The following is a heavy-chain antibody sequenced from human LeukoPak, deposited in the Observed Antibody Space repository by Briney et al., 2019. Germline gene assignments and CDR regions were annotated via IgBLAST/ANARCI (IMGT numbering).Heavy chain of an antibody. CDR3: ARADRLHGGPYLIGP. Sequence: EASVKVSCKTSGYTFTDYYMHWVRQAPGQGLGWMGWINPNSGGTSSAQKFQGRVTMTRDTSIATVYMEVSWLTSDDTAIYYCARADRLHGGPYLIGPWGQGTLVTVSS. CDR1: GYTFTDYY. V-gene: IGHV1-2*02. CDR2: INPNSGGT. J-gene: IGHJ5*02. D-gene: IGHD2-21*01.